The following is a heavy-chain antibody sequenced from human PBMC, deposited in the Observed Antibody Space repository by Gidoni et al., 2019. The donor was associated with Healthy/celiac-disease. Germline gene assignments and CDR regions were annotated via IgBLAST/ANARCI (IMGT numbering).Heavy chain of an antibody. Sequence: QVQLMESGGGLVKPGGSLRLSCAASGFTLRDYYMSWIRQAQGKGLEWFSYISSSGSTIYYADSVKGRFTISRDNAKNSLYLQMNSLRAEDTAVYYCARLYDSSGYWEYYFDYWGQGTLVTVSS. CDR2: ISSSGSTI. D-gene: IGHD3-22*01. V-gene: IGHV3-11*01. CDR3: ARLYDSSGYWEYYFDY. J-gene: IGHJ4*02. CDR1: GFTLRDYY.